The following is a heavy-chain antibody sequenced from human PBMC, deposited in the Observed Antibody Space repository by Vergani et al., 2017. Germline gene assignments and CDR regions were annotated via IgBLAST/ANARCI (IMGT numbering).Heavy chain of an antibody. CDR1: GFTVSSNY. J-gene: IGHJ6*03. CDR3: ARSVYSYYDYMDV. V-gene: IGHV3-53*01. CDR2: IYSGGST. Sequence: EVQLVESGGGLIQPGGSLRLSCAASGFTVSSNYMSWVRQAPGKGLEWVSVIYSGGSTYYADSVKGRFTISRDTSKNTLYLQMNSLRAEDTAVYYCARSVYSYYDYMDVWGKGTTVTVSS.